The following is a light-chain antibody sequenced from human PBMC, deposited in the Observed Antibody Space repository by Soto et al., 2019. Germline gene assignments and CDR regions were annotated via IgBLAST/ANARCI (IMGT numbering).Light chain of an antibody. Sequence: SYELTQSPSVSVAPGETATITCGGNDLGSKSVHWYQQKPGRAPIMVISYDSARPSGIPERFSGSNSGGSATLTISGVEVGDEADYYCQVWDGATDRPVFGGGTKLTVL. CDR1: DLGSKS. CDR3: QVWDGATDRPV. V-gene: IGLV3-21*01. CDR2: YDS. J-gene: IGLJ2*01.